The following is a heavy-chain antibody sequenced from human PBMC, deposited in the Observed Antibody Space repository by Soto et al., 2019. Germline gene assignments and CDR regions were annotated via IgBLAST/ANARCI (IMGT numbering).Heavy chain of an antibody. J-gene: IGHJ4*02. CDR1: GYTFTGYY. CDR3: AREVSSGWTHFDY. Sequence: ASVKVSFKASGYTFTGYYMHWLRQAPGQGLEWMGWINPNSGGTNYAQKFQGWVTMTRDTSISTAYMELSRLRSDDTAVYYCAREVSSGWTHFDYWGQGTLVTVSS. CDR2: INPNSGGT. V-gene: IGHV1-2*04. D-gene: IGHD6-19*01.